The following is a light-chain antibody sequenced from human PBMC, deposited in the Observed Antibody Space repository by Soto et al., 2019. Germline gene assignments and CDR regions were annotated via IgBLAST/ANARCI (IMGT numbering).Light chain of an antibody. V-gene: IGKV1-12*01. CDR1: QGISNW. Sequence: DIQMTQSPSSVSASVGDRVTITCRASQGISNWLAWYQQKPGKAPKLLIYAASSLQSGVPSRFSGSGSGTDFTLTINSLQREDFATYYCQQVNSFRTFGQGTKVDIK. CDR2: AAS. CDR3: QQVNSFRT. J-gene: IGKJ1*01.